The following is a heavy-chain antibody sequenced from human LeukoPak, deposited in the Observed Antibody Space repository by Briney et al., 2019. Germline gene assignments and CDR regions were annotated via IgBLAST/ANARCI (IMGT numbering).Heavy chain of an antibody. V-gene: IGHV3-9*01. CDR1: GFTFDDYA. CDR3: AKGPYGSGSFNWFDP. Sequence: SLRLSCAASGFTFDDYAMHWVPQAPGKGLEWVSGISWKSGSIVYADSVKGRFTISRDNANNSLYLQMNSVRAEDTALYYCAKGPYGSGSFNWFDPWGQGTLVTVSS. D-gene: IGHD3-10*01. J-gene: IGHJ5*02. CDR2: ISWKSGSI.